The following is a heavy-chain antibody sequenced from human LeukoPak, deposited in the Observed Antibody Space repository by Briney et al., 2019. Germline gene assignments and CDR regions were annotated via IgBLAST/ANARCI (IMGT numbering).Heavy chain of an antibody. CDR3: ATLDDYVWGSYPPFG. CDR1: GGTFSSYA. CDR2: IIPIFGTA. D-gene: IGHD3-16*02. Sequence: ASVKVSCKASGGTFSSYAISWVRQAPGQGLEWMGGIIPIFGTANYAQKFQGRVTITADKSTSTAYMELSSLRSEDTAVYYCATLDDYVWGSYPPFGWGQGTLVTVSS. V-gene: IGHV1-69*06. J-gene: IGHJ4*02.